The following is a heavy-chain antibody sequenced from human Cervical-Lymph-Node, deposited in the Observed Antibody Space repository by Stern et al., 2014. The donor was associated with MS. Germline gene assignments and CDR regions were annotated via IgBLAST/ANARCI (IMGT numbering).Heavy chain of an antibody. Sequence: QLQLQESGPGLVRPSETLSLTCTVSGGSLTSGSHYWSWIRQPPGKGLEWMGHIYYSGNPNYNPSLKSRVTMSVDRSYSQFSLELSSVTAADTAVYYCARSPLRIFDYWGQGLLVTVSS. CDR1: GGSLTSGSHY. CDR2: IYYSGNP. V-gene: IGHV4-61*01. CDR3: ARSPLRIFDY. D-gene: IGHD4-17*01. J-gene: IGHJ4*02.